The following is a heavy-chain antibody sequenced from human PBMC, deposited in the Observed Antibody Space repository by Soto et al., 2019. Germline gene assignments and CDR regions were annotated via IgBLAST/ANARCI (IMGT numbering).Heavy chain of an antibody. CDR2: IYPGDSDT. CDR1: GDSFTSFW. Sequence: PGESLKISCKVSGDSFTSFWIGWVRQMPGKGLEWLGSIYPGDSDTRYSPSFQGQVTISADKSITTAYLQWSSLKASDTAIYYCARQHPLASRGWYNWGQGTVVTVSS. V-gene: IGHV5-51*01. CDR3: ARQHPLASRGWYN. J-gene: IGHJ4*02. D-gene: IGHD6-19*01.